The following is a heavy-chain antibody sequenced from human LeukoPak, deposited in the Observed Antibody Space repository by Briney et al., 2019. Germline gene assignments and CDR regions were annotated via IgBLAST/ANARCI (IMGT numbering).Heavy chain of an antibody. Sequence: ASVKVSCKASGYTFTSYDFNWLRQATGQGPEWMGWMNPNSGATGYAQKFQGRVTMTRSASINTAYMELTNLRSEDTAVYYCARAPRSGGFDYWGRETLVTVS. CDR1: GYTFTSYD. CDR2: MNPNSGAT. D-gene: IGHD3-10*01. V-gene: IGHV1-8*01. J-gene: IGHJ4*02. CDR3: ARAPRSGGFDY.